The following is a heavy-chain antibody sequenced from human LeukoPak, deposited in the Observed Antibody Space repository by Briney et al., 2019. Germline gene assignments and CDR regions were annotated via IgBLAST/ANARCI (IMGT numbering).Heavy chain of an antibody. Sequence: GESLRLSCAASGFTFSSYAMSWVRQAPGKGLERVSGISTSGGITSYADSVKGRFTISRDNPRNTLYMQMNSLRAEDTAVYYCAIMHRYYDGSGYWVQWGQGTLVTVSS. CDR2: ISTSGGIT. CDR1: GFTFSSYA. D-gene: IGHD3-22*01. V-gene: IGHV3-23*01. CDR3: AIMHRYYDGSGYWVQ. J-gene: IGHJ4*02.